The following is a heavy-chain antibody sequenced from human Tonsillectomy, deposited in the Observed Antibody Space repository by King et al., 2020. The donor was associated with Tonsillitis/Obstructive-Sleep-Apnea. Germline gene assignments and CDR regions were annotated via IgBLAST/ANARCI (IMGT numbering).Heavy chain of an antibody. D-gene: IGHD3-22*01. V-gene: IGHV3-7*03. CDR1: GFTFSNFW. J-gene: IGHJ3*02. Sequence: VQLVESGGGLVQPGGSLRLSCAASGFTFSNFWMSWVRQAPGKGLEWVTNIKEDGSEKYYVDSVKGRFPISRDNDKNSLYLQMNSLRAEDTAVYYCARVLDYYDSSGYRAFDIWGQGTMVTVSS. CDR3: ARVLDYYDSSGYRAFDI. CDR2: IKEDGSEK.